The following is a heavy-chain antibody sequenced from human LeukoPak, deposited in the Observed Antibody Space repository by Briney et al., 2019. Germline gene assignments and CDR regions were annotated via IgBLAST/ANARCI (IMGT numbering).Heavy chain of an antibody. CDR3: AKSGGYGLIDY. CDR2: IYYHENT. D-gene: IGHD1-26*01. V-gene: IGHV4-39*01. J-gene: IGHJ4*02. CDR1: GGSLSSSSDY. Sequence: PSETLSLTCTVSGGSLSSSSDYWGWIRQAPGKGLEWIGSIYYHENTYYNASFQSRVTISIDTSKNQFSLRLNSVTAADTAMYYCAKSGGYGLIDYWGQGTLVTVSS.